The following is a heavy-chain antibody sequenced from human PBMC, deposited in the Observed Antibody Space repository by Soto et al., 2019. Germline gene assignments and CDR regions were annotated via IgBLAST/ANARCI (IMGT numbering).Heavy chain of an antibody. CDR1: GGSISSYY. D-gene: IGHD4-17*01. CDR2: IYYSGST. J-gene: IGHJ4*02. Sequence: SETLSLTCTVSGGSISSYYWSWIRQPPGKGLEWIGYIYYSGSTNYNPSLKSRVTISVDTSKNQFSLRLSSVTAADTAVYYCARVRVRWQIDYWGQGTLVTVSS. CDR3: ARVRVRWQIDY. V-gene: IGHV4-59*01.